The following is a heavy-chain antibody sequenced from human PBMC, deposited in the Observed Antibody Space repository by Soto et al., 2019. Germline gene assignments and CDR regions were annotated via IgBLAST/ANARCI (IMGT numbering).Heavy chain of an antibody. Sequence: EVQLLESGGGLVQPGGSLRLSCAASGFTFSSYVMAWVRQAPRKGLEWVSSLSNSGADRYYADSVKGRFSISRDNSKNTLYVQMNNLRAEDTAVYYCAAKGATKGDFAIWGRGTMVTVSS. J-gene: IGHJ3*02. D-gene: IGHD5-12*01. CDR3: AAKGATKGDFAI. CDR1: GFTFSSYV. V-gene: IGHV3-23*01. CDR2: LSNSGADR.